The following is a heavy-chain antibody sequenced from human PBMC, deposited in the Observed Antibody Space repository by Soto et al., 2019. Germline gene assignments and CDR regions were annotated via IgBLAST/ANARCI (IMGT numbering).Heavy chain of an antibody. CDR2: ISYDGSNK. Sequence: QVQLVESGGGVVQPGRSLRLSCAASGFTFSSYAMHWVRQAPGEGLEWVAVISYDGSNKYYADSVKGRFTISRDNSKNTLYLQMNSLRAEDTAVYYCARDKYPTVTTNFDYWGQGTLVTVSS. D-gene: IGHD4-17*01. CDR3: ARDKYPTVTTNFDY. V-gene: IGHV3-30-3*01. J-gene: IGHJ4*02. CDR1: GFTFSSYA.